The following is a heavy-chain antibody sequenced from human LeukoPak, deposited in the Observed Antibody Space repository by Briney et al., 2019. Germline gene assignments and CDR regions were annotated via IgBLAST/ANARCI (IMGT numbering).Heavy chain of an antibody. Sequence: GSLRLSCAASGFTFSSYSMNWVRQAPGKGLEWVSYISSSSSTIYYADSVKGRFTISRDNAKNSLYLQMNRLRAEDTAVYYCARDRRGSYSWGQGTLVTVSS. CDR3: ARDRRGSYS. J-gene: IGHJ4*02. CDR2: ISSSSSTI. D-gene: IGHD1-26*01. CDR1: GFTFSSYS. V-gene: IGHV3-48*01.